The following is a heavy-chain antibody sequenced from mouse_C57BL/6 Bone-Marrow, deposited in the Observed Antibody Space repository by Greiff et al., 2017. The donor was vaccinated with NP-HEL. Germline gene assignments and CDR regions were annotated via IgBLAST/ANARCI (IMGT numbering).Heavy chain of an antibody. V-gene: IGHV1-64*01. Sequence: QVQLQQPGAELVKPGASVKLSCKASGYTFTSYWMHWVKQRPGQGLEWIGMIHPNSGSTNYNEKFKSKATLTVDKSSSTAYMQLSSLTSEDSAVYYGAREVIYYYGSRPPFDYWGQGTTLTVSS. D-gene: IGHD1-1*01. CDR3: AREVIYYYGSRPPFDY. CDR1: GYTFTSYW. CDR2: IHPNSGST. J-gene: IGHJ2*01.